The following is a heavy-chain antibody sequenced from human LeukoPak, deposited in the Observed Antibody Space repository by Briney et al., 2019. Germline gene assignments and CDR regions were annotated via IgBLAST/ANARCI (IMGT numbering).Heavy chain of an antibody. D-gene: IGHD1-26*01. J-gene: IGHJ4*02. Sequence: PGGSLRLSCAASGFTFSNYAMSWVRQAPGRGLEWVSSTVAGGDTTYYADSVKGRFTISRDNSKNTLYLQMNSLRAEDTAVYYCGATPDRISGDYWGQGTLVTVSS. V-gene: IGHV3-23*01. CDR1: GFTFSNYA. CDR2: TVAGGDTT. CDR3: GATPDRISGDY.